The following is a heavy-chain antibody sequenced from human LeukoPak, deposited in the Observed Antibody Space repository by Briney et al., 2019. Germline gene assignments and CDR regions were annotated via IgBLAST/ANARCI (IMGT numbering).Heavy chain of an antibody. CDR3: ARDRRAAGTVVDYFDY. D-gene: IGHD6-13*01. CDR2: IYYSGST. CDR1: GGSISSYY. Sequence: PSETLSLTCTVSGGSISSYYWSWIRQPPGKGLEWIGYIYYSGSTNYNPSLKSRVTISVDTSKNQFSLKLSSVTAADTAVYYCARDRRAAGTVVDYFDYWGQGTLVTVPS. J-gene: IGHJ4*02. V-gene: IGHV4-59*01.